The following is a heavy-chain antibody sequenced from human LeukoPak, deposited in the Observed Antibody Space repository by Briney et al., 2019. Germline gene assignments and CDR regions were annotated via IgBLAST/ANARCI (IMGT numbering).Heavy chain of an antibody. V-gene: IGHV4-34*01. J-gene: IGHJ6*03. CDR3: ARGRNYVSDFYFDV. Sequence: SETLSLTCAVYGVSLRGYYWSWILQSPEKGLEWIGEISHEGDSIYNPSLKSRLTLSVDMSKNQFSLKLRSVTAADTAVYYCARGRNYVSDFYFDVWGKGTTVIVSS. CDR2: ISHEGDS. CDR1: GVSLRGYY. D-gene: IGHD1-7*01.